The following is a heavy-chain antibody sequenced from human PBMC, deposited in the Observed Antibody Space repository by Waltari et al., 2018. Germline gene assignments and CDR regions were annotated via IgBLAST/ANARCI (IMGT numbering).Heavy chain of an antibody. J-gene: IGHJ5*02. D-gene: IGHD6-19*01. V-gene: IGHV4-38-2*01. CDR1: GYSISSGYY. Sequence: QVQLQESGPGLVKPSETLSLTCAVSGYSISSGYYWGWIRQPPGKGLEWIGSIYHSGSTYYNPSLKSRVTISVDTSKNQFSLKLSSVTAADTAVYYCARGGSGWYYWFDPWGQGTLVTVSS. CDR3: ARGGSGWYYWFDP. CDR2: IYHSGST.